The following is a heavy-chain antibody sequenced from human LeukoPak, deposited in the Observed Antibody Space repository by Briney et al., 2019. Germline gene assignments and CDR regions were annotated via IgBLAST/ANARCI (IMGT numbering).Heavy chain of an antibody. J-gene: IGHJ4*02. V-gene: IGHV3-30*02. Sequence: PGGSLRLSCAASGFTFSSYGMHWVRQAPGKGLEWVAFIRYDGSNKYYADSVKGRFTISRDNAKNSLYLQMNSLRAEDTAVYYCARERYVLLWFGELFQRGSTPAFDYWGQGTLVTVSS. CDR3: ARERYVLLWFGELFQRGSTPAFDY. CDR2: IRYDGSNK. D-gene: IGHD3-10*01. CDR1: GFTFSSYG.